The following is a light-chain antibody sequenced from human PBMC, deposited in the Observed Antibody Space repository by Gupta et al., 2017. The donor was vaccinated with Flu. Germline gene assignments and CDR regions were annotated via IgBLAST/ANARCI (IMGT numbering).Light chain of an antibody. J-gene: IGLJ2*01. CDR3: GSFTSSNTVV. V-gene: IGLV2-14*03. CDR2: DVT. CDR1: SSDVGGYSY. Sequence: SITISCIGTSSDVGGYSYVSWYQHHPGKAPKRMIYDVTNRPSGMSNRFSGSKSGNTASLSISALQAEDDADDYCGSFTSSNTVVFGGGTKLTVL.